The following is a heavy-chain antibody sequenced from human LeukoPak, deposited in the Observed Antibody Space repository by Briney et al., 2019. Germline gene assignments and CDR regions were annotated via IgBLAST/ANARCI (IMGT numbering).Heavy chain of an antibody. J-gene: IGHJ4*02. Sequence: ASVKVSCKVSGYTLTELSMHWVRQAPGKGLEWMGGFDPEDGETIYAQKFQGRVTMTEDTSTDTAYMELSSLRSEDTAVYYCATPLGIAVAGTPPFGYWGQGTLVTVSS. D-gene: IGHD6-19*01. CDR2: FDPEDGET. CDR1: GYTLTELS. CDR3: ATPLGIAVAGTPPFGY. V-gene: IGHV1-24*01.